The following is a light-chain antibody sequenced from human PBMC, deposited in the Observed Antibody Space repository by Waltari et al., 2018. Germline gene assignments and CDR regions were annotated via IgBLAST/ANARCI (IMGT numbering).Light chain of an antibody. Sequence: DIQLTQSPSSLYESVGNRVTVHCRASQHVGTYLNWYQQQPGKAPKLLIYAASSLNTGVPSRFSGSGSGTEFSLTISSLQPEDFATYCCQQGYNSPPTFGQGTKLESK. J-gene: IGKJ2*01. V-gene: IGKV1-39*01. CDR3: QQGYNSPPT. CDR2: AAS. CDR1: QHVGTY.